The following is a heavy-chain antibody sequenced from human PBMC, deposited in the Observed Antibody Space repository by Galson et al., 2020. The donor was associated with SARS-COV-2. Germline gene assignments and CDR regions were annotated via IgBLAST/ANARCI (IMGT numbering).Heavy chain of an antibody. J-gene: IGHJ4*02. CDR3: TTQPDARFYVILAGDCFLDY. CDR1: GFTFSNPW. Sequence: GESLKISCAASGFTFSNPWMSWVRQAPGKGLEWVGRIKSKTDGGTTDYAAPVKGRFTISRDDSKNTLYLQMNSLKTEDTAVYYCTTQPDARFYVILAGDCFLDYWGQGTLGTVAS. V-gene: IGHV3-15*01. D-gene: IGHD3-9*01. CDR2: IKSKTDGGTT.